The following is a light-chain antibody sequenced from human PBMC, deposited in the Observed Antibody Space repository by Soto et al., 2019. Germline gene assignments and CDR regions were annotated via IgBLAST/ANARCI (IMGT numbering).Light chain of an antibody. CDR2: KAS. CDR1: QTISSW. CDR3: QQYNSYSRT. J-gene: IGKJ1*01. V-gene: IGKV1-5*03. Sequence: DVQMTQTPSSLSASVGDRVILTCRASQTISSWLAWYQQKPGKAPKLLIYKASTLKSGVPSRFSGSGSGTEFTLTISSLQPDDFATYYCQQYNSYSRTFGQGTKVDIK.